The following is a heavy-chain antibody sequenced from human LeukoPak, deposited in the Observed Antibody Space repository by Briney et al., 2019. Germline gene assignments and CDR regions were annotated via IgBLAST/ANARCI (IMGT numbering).Heavy chain of an antibody. CDR1: GFTVITND. D-gene: IGHD1-14*01. V-gene: IGHV3-53*01. J-gene: IGHJ4*02. CDR3: VRGVEPLAANTLAY. Sequence: GGSLRLSCAASGFTVITNDMTWVRQAPGKGREWVSVLYSDGNTKYADSVQGRFTISRDNSKNTLYLEMNSLSPDDTAVYYCVRGVEPLAANTLAYWGQGTLVTVSS. CDR2: LYSDGNT.